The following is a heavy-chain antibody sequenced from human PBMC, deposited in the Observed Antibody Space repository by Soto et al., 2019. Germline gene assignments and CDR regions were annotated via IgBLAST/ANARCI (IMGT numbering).Heavy chain of an antibody. CDR2: IYYSGST. J-gene: IGHJ4*02. D-gene: IGHD4-17*01. Sequence: SETLSLTCTVSGGSISSYYWSWIRQPPGKGLEWIGYIYYSGSTNYNPSLKSRVTISVDTSKNQFSLKLSSVTAADTAVYYCARERIDDYGDFVDYWGQGTLVTVSS. V-gene: IGHV4-59*12. CDR3: ARERIDDYGDFVDY. CDR1: GGSISSYY.